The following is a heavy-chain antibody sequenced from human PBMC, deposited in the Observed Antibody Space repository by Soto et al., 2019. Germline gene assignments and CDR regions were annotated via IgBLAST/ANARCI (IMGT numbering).Heavy chain of an antibody. CDR1: GGSISSGDYY. CDR2: VYYSGST. V-gene: IGHV4-30-4*01. J-gene: IGHJ4*02. D-gene: IGHD3-22*01. CDR3: ASSYYYDSSGYFF. Sequence: SETLSLTCTVSGGSISSGDYYWSWIRQPPGKGLEWIGYVYYSGSTYYNPSLKSRVTISVDTSKNQFFLKLSSVTAADTAVYYCASSYYYDSSGYFFWGQGTLVTVSS.